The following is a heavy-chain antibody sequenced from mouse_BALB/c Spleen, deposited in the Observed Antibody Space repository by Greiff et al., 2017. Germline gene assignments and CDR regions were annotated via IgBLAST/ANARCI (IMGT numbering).Heavy chain of an antibody. CDR3: ARQVWSYAMDY. D-gene: IGHD1-1*02. CDR2: ISNGGGST. Sequence: DVHLVESGGGLVQPGGSLKLSCAASGFTFSSYTMSWVRQTPEKRLEWVAYISNGGGSTYYPDTVKGRFTISRDNAKNTLYLQMSSLKSEDTAMYYCARQVWSYAMDYWGQGTSVTVSS. V-gene: IGHV5-12-2*01. J-gene: IGHJ4*01. CDR1: GFTFSSYT.